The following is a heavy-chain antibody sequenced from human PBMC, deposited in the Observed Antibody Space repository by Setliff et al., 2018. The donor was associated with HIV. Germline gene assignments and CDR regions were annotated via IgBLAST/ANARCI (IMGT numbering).Heavy chain of an antibody. Sequence: SETLSLTCTVSGGSIRSGGYYWSWIRQHPGKGLEWIGYIYYSGSTYYNPSLKSRVTISVDTSKNQFSLKLSSVTAADTAVYYCARREDDSTGLGAFDIWGQGTMVTVSS. CDR3: ARREDDSTGLGAFDI. J-gene: IGHJ3*02. CDR2: IYYSGST. CDR1: GGSIRSGGYY. V-gene: IGHV4-31*03. D-gene: IGHD3-22*01.